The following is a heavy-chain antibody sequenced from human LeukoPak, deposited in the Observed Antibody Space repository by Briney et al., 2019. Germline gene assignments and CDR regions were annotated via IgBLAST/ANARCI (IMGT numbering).Heavy chain of an antibody. D-gene: IGHD3-10*01. CDR3: ARPEAYGSGSSP. J-gene: IGHJ5*02. CDR1: GGSLNNYY. CDR2: ANRSGST. Sequence: PSETLSLTCAVYGGSLNNYYWAWIRQPPGKGLEWIGEANRSGSTNYNPSLKSRVTISIQTSKNQFSLMLRSVTAADTAVYYCARPEAYGSGSSPWGQGTLVTVSS. V-gene: IGHV4-34*01.